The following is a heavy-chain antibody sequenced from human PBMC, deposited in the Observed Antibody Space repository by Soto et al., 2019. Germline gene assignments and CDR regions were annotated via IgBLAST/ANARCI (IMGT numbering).Heavy chain of an antibody. J-gene: IGHJ3*02. D-gene: IGHD3-3*01. CDR2: IYYSGST. Sequence: SETLSLTCTVSGGSISSYYWSWIRQPPGKGLEWIGYIYYSGSTNYNPSLKSRVTISVDTSKNQFSLKLSSVTAADTAVYYCARHQAIFGVPITAFDIWGQGTMVTVSS. V-gene: IGHV4-59*08. CDR1: GGSISSYY. CDR3: ARHQAIFGVPITAFDI.